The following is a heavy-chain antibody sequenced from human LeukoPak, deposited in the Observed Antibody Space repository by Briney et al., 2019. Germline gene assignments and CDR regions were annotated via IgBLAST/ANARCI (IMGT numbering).Heavy chain of an antibody. CDR2: IYHSGST. CDR1: GGSISSSNW. D-gene: IGHD6-13*01. J-gene: IGHJ4*02. Sequence: PSGTLSLTCAVSGGSISSSNWWSWVRQPPGKGLEWIGEIYHSGSTNYNPSLKSRVTISVDTSKNQFSLKLSSVTAADTAVYYCARVRAAGDYFDYWGQGTLVTVSS. V-gene: IGHV4-4*02. CDR3: ARVRAAGDYFDY.